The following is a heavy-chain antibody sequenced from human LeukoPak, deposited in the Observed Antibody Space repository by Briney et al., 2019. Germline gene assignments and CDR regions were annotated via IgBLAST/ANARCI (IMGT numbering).Heavy chain of an antibody. CDR2: MNPNSGNT. CDR3: ARTEYYYDSSVYLSRPFDY. D-gene: IGHD3-22*01. V-gene: IGHV1-8*01. J-gene: IGHJ4*02. CDR1: GYTFTSYD. Sequence: ASVKVSCKASGYTFTSYDINWVRQATGQGLEWMEWMNPNSGNTGYAQKFQGRVTMTRNTSISTAYMELSSLRSEDTAVYYCARTEYYYDSSVYLSRPFDYWGRGPLVTVSS.